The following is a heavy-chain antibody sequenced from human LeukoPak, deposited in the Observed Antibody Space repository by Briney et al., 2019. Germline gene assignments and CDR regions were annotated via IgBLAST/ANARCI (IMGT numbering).Heavy chain of an antibody. Sequence: GGSLRLSCAASGFTFSSYSMNWVRQAPGKGLEWVSYISGSGGTMYYADSVKGRFTISRDNAKNSLYLQMNSLRAEDTAMYYCARAPFSGSYRPYDYWGQGTLVTVSS. J-gene: IGHJ4*02. CDR3: ARAPFSGSYRPYDY. D-gene: IGHD1-26*01. V-gene: IGHV3-48*01. CDR2: ISGSGGTM. CDR1: GFTFSSYS.